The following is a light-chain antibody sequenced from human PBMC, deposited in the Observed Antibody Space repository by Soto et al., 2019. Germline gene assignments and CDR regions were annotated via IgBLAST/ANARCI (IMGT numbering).Light chain of an antibody. Sequence: EVVLTQSPATLSLSPGERATLSCRASQSVSSYLACYQQKPGQAPMLLIYDASNRATCIPVRCSGSGSRTDFTLTISSLEPEDFAVYYCQQRSNWPPITFGQGTRLEI. V-gene: IGKV3-11*01. J-gene: IGKJ5*01. CDR2: DAS. CDR3: QQRSNWPPIT. CDR1: QSVSSY.